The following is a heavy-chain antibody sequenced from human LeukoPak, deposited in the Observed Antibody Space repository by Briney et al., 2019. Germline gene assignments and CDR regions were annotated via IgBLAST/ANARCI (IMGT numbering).Heavy chain of an antibody. Sequence: GGSLRLSCAASGFTFSSYWMSWVRQAPGKGLEWVANIKQDGSEKYYVDSVKGRFTISRDNAKNSLYLQMNSLGAEDTAVYYCARDYDFWSGYLHFDYWGQGTLATVSS. J-gene: IGHJ4*02. CDR3: ARDYDFWSGYLHFDY. CDR1: GFTFSSYW. V-gene: IGHV3-7*01. CDR2: IKQDGSEK. D-gene: IGHD3-3*01.